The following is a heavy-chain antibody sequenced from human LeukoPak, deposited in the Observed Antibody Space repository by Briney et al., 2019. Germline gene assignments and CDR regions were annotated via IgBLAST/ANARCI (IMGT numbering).Heavy chain of an antibody. Sequence: AETLSLTCTVSGVSISSYYWSWVRQPPGKGLEWVGYIYYSGSTNYNPSLKSRVTISVDTSKNQFSLKLSSVTAADTAVYYCAREWGAYSSSFFDYWGQGTLVTVSS. V-gene: IGHV4-59*01. CDR3: AREWGAYSSSFFDY. J-gene: IGHJ4*02. CDR1: GVSISSYY. D-gene: IGHD6-13*01. CDR2: IYYSGST.